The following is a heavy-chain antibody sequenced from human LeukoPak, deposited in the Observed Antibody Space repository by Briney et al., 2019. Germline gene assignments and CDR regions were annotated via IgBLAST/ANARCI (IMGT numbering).Heavy chain of an antibody. CDR2: IIPILDIT. CDR3: AKIHDDSGYYYEYFQF. D-gene: IGHD3-22*01. CDR1: GGTFRNSG. V-gene: IGHV1-69*04. J-gene: IGHJ1*01. Sequence: SVNVSCKASGGTFRNSGISWVRQAPGQGLEYVGRIIPILDITEYGKTSPGRVTITADTATDTFYMELSGLRSEDTAVYYCAKIHDDSGYYYEYFQFWGQGTLTTVSS.